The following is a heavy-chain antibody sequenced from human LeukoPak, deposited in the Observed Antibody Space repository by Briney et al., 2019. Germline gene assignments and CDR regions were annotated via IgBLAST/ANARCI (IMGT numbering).Heavy chain of an antibody. V-gene: IGHV4-59*01. D-gene: IGHD4-11*01. CDR3: ARDSPLDYTLDY. CDR1: GGSISSYY. J-gene: IGHJ4*02. CDR2: IYYSGST. Sequence: SETLSLTCTVSGGSISSYYWSWIRQPPGKGLEWIGYIYYSGSTNYNPSLKSRVTISVDTSKNQFSLKLSSVTAADTAVYYCARDSPLDYTLDYWGQGTLVTVSS.